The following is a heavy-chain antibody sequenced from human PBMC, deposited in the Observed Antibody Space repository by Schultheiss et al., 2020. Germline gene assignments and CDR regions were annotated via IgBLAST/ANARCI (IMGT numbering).Heavy chain of an antibody. V-gene: IGHV1-3*01. Sequence: ASVKVSCKASGYTFTSYAMHWVRQAPGQRLEWMGWINAGNGNTKYSQKFQGRVTITRDTSASTAYMELSSLRSEDTAVYYCARGSPLPGIAGAGVYWGQGTLVTVSS. D-gene: IGHD6-13*01. CDR1: GYTFTSYA. CDR2: INAGNGNT. J-gene: IGHJ4*02. CDR3: ARGSPLPGIAGAGVY.